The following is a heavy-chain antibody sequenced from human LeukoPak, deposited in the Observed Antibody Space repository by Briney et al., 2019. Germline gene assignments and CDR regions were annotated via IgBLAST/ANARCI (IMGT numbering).Heavy chain of an antibody. CDR1: GFTFSSYS. V-gene: IGHV3-21*01. Sequence: GGSLRLSCAASGFTFSSYSMNWVRQAPGKGLEWVSSISSSSSYIYYADSVKGRFTISRDNAKNSLYLQMNSLRAEDTAVHYCARDLTRNYYDSSGYSWGQGTLVTVSS. CDR2: ISSSSSYI. J-gene: IGHJ5*02. D-gene: IGHD3-22*01. CDR3: ARDLTRNYYDSSGYS.